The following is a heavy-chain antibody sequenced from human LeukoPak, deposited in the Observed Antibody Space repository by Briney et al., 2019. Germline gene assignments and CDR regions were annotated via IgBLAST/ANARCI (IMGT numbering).Heavy chain of an antibody. J-gene: IGHJ4*02. CDR1: GFTFSTDW. V-gene: IGHV3-7*01. CDR2: IKPDGTEQ. Sequence: GGSLRLSCVVSGFTFSTDWTSWVRQAPGKGLEWVANIKPDGTEQYYAASLKGRFTISRDNAKNSLYLQVNSLRVEDTAVYYCARDRQGGIDDYWGQGTLVTVSS. D-gene: IGHD1-26*01. CDR3: ARDRQGGIDDY.